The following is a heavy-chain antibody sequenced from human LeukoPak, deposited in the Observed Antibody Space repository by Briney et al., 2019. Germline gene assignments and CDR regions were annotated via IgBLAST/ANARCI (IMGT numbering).Heavy chain of an antibody. CDR1: GGSFSGYY. CDR3: ARRGDYYYYMDV. J-gene: IGHJ6*03. CDR2: INHSGST. D-gene: IGHD3-10*01. Sequence: SETLSLTCAVYGGSFSGYYWSWIRQPPGKGREWIGEINHSGSTNYNPSLKSRVTISVDTSKNQVSRKLSSVTAADTAVYYCARRGDYYYYMDVWGKGSTVTVSS. V-gene: IGHV4-34*01.